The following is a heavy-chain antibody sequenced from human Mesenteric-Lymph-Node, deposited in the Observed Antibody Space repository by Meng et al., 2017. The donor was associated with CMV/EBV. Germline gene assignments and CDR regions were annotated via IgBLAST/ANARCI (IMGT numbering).Heavy chain of an antibody. V-gene: IGHV4-61*08. J-gene: IGHJ4*02. CDR3: AKSRSSTPGIVDD. CDR2: IYGTGIT. Sequence: HVALQCAGPRPGKPSESLSLTCIVSGVSVTSGAYHWSWIRQSPGKGLEWIGYIYGTGITIYNPSLKSRVTILLETSKNQFSLKLNSVTTADTAVYYCAKSRSSTPGIVDDWGQGTLVTVSS. CDR1: GVSVTSGAYH. D-gene: IGHD2/OR15-2a*01.